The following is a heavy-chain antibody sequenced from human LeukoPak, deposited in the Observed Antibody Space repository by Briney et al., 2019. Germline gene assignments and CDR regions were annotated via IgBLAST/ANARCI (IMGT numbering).Heavy chain of an antibody. Sequence: ASVKVSCKASGSRVSTYGFTWVRQAPGQPLGWVVWISAYIGNTNYAQKHQCRVTMTSDTSATTAYMELRSIRYDDTAQYYCASVRGDYDVLTGPVDYWGQGTLVTVSS. V-gene: IGHV1-18*01. CDR3: ASVRGDYDVLTGPVDY. CDR1: GSRVSTYG. CDR2: ISAYIGNT. J-gene: IGHJ4*02. D-gene: IGHD3-9*01.